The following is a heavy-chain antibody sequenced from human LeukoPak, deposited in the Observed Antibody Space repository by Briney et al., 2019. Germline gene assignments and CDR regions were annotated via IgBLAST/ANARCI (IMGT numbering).Heavy chain of an antibody. CDR3: ARNTGTYDY. D-gene: IGHD1-1*01. CDR2: ISSNGGST. J-gene: IGHJ4*02. Sequence: GGSLRLSCSASGFTFSSYAMHWVRQAPGKGLEYVSAISSNGGSTYYADSVKGRFTISRDNAKNSLYLQMNSLRAEDTAVYYCARNTGTYDYWGQGTLVTVSS. V-gene: IGHV3-64*04. CDR1: GFTFSSYA.